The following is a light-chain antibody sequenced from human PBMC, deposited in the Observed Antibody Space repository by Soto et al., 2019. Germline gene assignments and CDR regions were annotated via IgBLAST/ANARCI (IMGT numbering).Light chain of an antibody. CDR2: DAS. CDR1: QSVSSH. CDR3: QQRSSAIT. J-gene: IGKJ5*01. V-gene: IGKV3-11*01. Sequence: EIVLTQSPATLSLSPVEIATLSCRASQSVSSHLAWFQQRPGQAPRLLIYDASNRATGIPARFSGRGSGTDFTLTISSLEPEDFAVYYCQQRSSAITCGQGTRREIK.